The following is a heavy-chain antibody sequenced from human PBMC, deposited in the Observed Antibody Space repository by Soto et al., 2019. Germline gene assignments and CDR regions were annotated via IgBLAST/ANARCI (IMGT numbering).Heavy chain of an antibody. CDR2: ISSSSSYI. CDR3: ARGLLGAPLEPSEFDY. CDR1: GFTFSSYS. J-gene: IGHJ4*02. Sequence: GGSLRLSCAASGFTFSSYSMNWVRQAPGKGLEWVSSISSSSSYIYYADSVKGRFTISRDNAKNSLYLQMNSLRAEDTAVYYCARGLLGAPLEPSEFDYWGQGTLVTVSS. V-gene: IGHV3-21*01. D-gene: IGHD3-10*01.